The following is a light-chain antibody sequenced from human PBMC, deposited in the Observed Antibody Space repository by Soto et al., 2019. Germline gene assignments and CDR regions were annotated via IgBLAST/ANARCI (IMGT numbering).Light chain of an antibody. CDR2: QVS. CDR1: GSDVGRYNY. V-gene: IGLV2-14*01. CDR3: TSYTTSSTWV. J-gene: IGLJ3*02. Sequence: QSALTQPASVSGSPGQSITISCTGTGSDVGRYNYVSWYQQYPGKVPKLMIYQVSNRPSGVSIRFSGSKSGDTASLTISGLQAEDEADYYCTSYTTSSTWVFGGGTQLTVL.